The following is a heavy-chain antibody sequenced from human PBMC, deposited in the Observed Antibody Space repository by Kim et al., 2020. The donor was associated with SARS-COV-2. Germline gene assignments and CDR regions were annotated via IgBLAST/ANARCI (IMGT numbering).Heavy chain of an antibody. CDR2: IYYSGST. CDR3: ARVTRVRWFDP. V-gene: IGHV4-59*01. Sequence: SETLSLTCTVSGGSISSYYWSWIRQPPGKGLEWIGYIYYSGSTNYNPSLKSRVTISVDTSKNQFSLKLSSVTAADTAVYYCARVTRVRWFDPWGQGTLVTVSS. J-gene: IGHJ5*02. D-gene: IGHD4-17*01. CDR1: GGSISSYY.